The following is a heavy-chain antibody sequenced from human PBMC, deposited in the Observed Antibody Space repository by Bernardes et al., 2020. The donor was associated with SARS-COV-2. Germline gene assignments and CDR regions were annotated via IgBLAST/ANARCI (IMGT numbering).Heavy chain of an antibody. CDR3: ASGGGILDV. V-gene: IGHV3-7*02. CDR1: GFTSSSYW. D-gene: IGHD3-16*01. CDR2: IKQDGSEK. Sequence: GGSLRLSCAASGFTSSSYWMSWVRRAPRKGLEWVANIKQDGSEKYYVDSVKGRFTISRDNAKNSLFLQMNSLRAEDTAVYYCASGGGILDVWGQGTTVTVSS. J-gene: IGHJ6*02.